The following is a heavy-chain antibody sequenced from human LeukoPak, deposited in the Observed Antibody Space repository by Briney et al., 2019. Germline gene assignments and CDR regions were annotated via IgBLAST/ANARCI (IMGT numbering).Heavy chain of an antibody. CDR3: ARYSGSSSAGWFDP. J-gene: IGHJ5*02. CDR2: IYFSGIT. D-gene: IGHD1-26*01. Sequence: KPSETLSLTCTASGGSIRSYYWSWIRQPPGKGLEWIGYIYFSGITNYNPSLKSRVTISIDTSKNQYSLRMSSMTAADTAFYYCARYSGSSSAGWFDPWGQGTLVTVSS. V-gene: IGHV4-59*08. CDR1: GGSIRSYY.